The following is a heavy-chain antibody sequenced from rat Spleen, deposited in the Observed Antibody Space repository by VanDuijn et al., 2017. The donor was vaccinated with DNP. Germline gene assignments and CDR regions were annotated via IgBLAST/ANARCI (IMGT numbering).Heavy chain of an antibody. J-gene: IGHJ1*01. Sequence: EVQLVESGGGLVQPGRSLKLSCTASGFTFSNYYMAWVRQAPKKGLEWVAAISPSGIRTYNPDSVKGRFTISRDNAKSSRYLQMNSLKSGDTATYYCARGSTSIYWYFDFWGPGTMVTVSS. V-gene: IGHV5-25*01. D-gene: IGHD3-1*01. CDR1: GFTFSNYY. CDR2: ISPSGIRT. CDR3: ARGSTSIYWYFDF.